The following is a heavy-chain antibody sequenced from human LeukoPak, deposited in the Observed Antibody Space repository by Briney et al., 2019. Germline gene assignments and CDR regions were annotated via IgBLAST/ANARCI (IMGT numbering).Heavy chain of an antibody. CDR2: IYYSGST. J-gene: IGHJ4*02. Sequence: SETLSLTCTVSGGSISSYYWSWIRQPPGRGLEWIGSIYYSGSTYYNPSLKSRVTISVDTSKNQFSLKLSSVTAADTAVYYCARGAASSGREYWGQGTLVTVSS. CDR1: GGSISSYY. V-gene: IGHV4-59*05. CDR3: ARGAASSGREY. D-gene: IGHD6-19*01.